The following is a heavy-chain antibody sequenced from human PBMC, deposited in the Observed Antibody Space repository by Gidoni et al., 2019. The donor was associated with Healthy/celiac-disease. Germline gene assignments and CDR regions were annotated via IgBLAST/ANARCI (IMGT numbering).Heavy chain of an antibody. CDR1: GYSFTSYW. J-gene: IGHJ6*02. CDR3: ARHREWLRGIYYYGMDV. CDR2: IDPSDSYT. Sequence: EVQLVQSGAEVKTPGESLRISCKGSGYSFTSYWISWVRQMPGKGLEWMGRIDPSDSYTNYSPSFQGHVTISADKSISTAYLQWSSLKASDTAMYYCARHREWLRGIYYYGMDVWGQGTTVTVSS. D-gene: IGHD5-12*01. V-gene: IGHV5-10-1*03.